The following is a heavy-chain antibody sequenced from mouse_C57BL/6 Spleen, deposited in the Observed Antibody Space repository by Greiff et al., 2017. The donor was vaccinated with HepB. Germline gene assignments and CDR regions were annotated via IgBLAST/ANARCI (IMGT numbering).Heavy chain of an antibody. Sequence: VQLQQPGAELVKPGASVELSCKASGYTFTSYWMHWVKQRPGRGLEWIGRIDPNSGGTKYNEKFKSKATLTVDKPSSTAYMQLSSLTSEDSAVYYCASPYYYGSSYMFAYWGQGTLVTVSA. CDR3: ASPYYYGSSYMFAY. V-gene: IGHV1-72*01. D-gene: IGHD1-1*01. CDR2: IDPNSGGT. CDR1: GYTFTSYW. J-gene: IGHJ3*01.